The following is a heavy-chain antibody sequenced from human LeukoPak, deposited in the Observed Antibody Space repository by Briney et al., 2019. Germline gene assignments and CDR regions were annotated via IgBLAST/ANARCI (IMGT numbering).Heavy chain of an antibody. CDR2: IWSDGSNK. J-gene: IGHJ4*02. CDR1: GFTFSSYG. CDR3: ARDRGAFLTGYSDY. D-gene: IGHD3-9*01. Sequence: GGSLRLSCAASGFTFSSYGMHWVRQAPGKGLEWVAVIWSDGSNKYYADSVKGRFTISRDNSKNTLCLQMNSLRPEDTAVYYCARDRGAFLTGYSDYWGQGTLVTVSS. V-gene: IGHV3-30*19.